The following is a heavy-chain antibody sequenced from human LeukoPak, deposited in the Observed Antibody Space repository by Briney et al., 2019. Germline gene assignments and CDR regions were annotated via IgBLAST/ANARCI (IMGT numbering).Heavy chain of an antibody. Sequence: ASVKVSCKASGYTFTSYYMHWVRQAPGQGLEWMGIINPSGGSTSYAQKFQGRVTMTRDTSTSTVYMELSSLRSEDTAVYYCARVYSSSRVGYGMDVWGQGTTVTVSS. V-gene: IGHV1-46*01. CDR1: GYTFTSYY. CDR3: ARVYSSSRVGYGMDV. J-gene: IGHJ6*02. CDR2: INPSGGST. D-gene: IGHD6-6*01.